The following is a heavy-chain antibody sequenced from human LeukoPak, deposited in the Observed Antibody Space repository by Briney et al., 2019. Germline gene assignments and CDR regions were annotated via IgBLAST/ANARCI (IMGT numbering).Heavy chain of an antibody. CDR1: GYTFTGYY. CDR2: INPNSGGT. D-gene: IGHD3-3*01. CDR3: ARDLGPKYYDFWSGYLVY. J-gene: IGHJ4*02. Sequence: GASVKVSCKASGYTFTGYYMQWVRQAPGQGLGWMGWINPNSGGTKYAQNFKGRVTITRDTSISTVYMELSRLRSDDTAVYYCARDLGPKYYDFWSGYLVYWGQGTLVTVSS. V-gene: IGHV1-2*02.